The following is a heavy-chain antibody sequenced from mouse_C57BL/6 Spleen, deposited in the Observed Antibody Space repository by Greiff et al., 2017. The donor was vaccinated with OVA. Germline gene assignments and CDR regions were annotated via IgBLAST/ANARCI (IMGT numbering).Heavy chain of an antibody. D-gene: IGHD4-1*01. CDR1: GFTFSSYA. V-gene: IGHV5-4*03. Sequence: EVMLVESGGGLVKPGGSLKLSCAASGFTFSSYAMSWVRQTPEKRLEWVATISDGGSYTYYPDNVKGRFTISRDNAKNNLYLQMSHLKSEDTAMYYCARGLTGSWFAYWGQVTLVTVSA. J-gene: IGHJ3*01. CDR3: ARGLTGSWFAY. CDR2: ISDGGSYT.